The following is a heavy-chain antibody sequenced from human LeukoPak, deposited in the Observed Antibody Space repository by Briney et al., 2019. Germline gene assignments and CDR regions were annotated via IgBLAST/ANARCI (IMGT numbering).Heavy chain of an antibody. CDR1: GFTFGSYG. V-gene: IGHV3-30*02. D-gene: IGHD4-11*01. Sequence: GGSLRLSCAASGFTFGSYGMHWVRQAPGKGLEWVAFIRYDGSNKYYADSVKGRFTISRDNSKNTLYLQMNSLRAEDTAVYYCAKDAQRGFDYSNSLDYWGQGTLVTVSS. CDR3: AKDAQRGFDYSNSLDY. J-gene: IGHJ4*02. CDR2: IRYDGSNK.